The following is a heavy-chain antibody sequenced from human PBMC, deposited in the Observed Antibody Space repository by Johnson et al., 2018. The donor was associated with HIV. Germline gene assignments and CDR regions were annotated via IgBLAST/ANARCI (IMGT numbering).Heavy chain of an antibody. CDR2: IHYDGNNK. CDR3: AKDLSSGWYHAFDI. Sequence: QVQLVESGGGVVQPGGSLRLSCAASAFTFSSYAIHWVRQAPGKGLEWVAFIHYDGNNKYYADSVKGRFTISRDNSKNTLYLQMNSLRAEETAVHYCAKDLSSGWYHAFDIWGQGTMVTVSS. V-gene: IGHV3-30*02. J-gene: IGHJ3*02. D-gene: IGHD6-19*01. CDR1: AFTFSSYA.